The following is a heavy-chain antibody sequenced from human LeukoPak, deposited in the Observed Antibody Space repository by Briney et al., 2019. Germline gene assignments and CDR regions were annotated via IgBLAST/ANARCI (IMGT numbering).Heavy chain of an antibody. CDR1: GGTFSSYA. V-gene: IGHV1-69*04. J-gene: IGHJ3*02. CDR3: ANYYDSSGYYSGADHDAFDI. CDR2: IIPILGIA. D-gene: IGHD3-22*01. Sequence: ASVKVSCKASGGTFSSYAISWVRQAPGQGLEWMGRIIPILGIANYAQKFQGRVTITADKSTSTAYMELSSLRSEDTAVYYCANYYDSSGYYSGADHDAFDIWGQGTMVTVSS.